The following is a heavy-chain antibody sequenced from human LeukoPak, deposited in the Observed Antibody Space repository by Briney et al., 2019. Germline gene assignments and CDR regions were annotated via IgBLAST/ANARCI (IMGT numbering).Heavy chain of an antibody. CDR2: IYYSGNT. J-gene: IGHJ4*02. D-gene: IGHD3/OR15-3a*01. CDR3: ARQTGSGLFILP. V-gene: IGHV4-39*01. Sequence: SETLSLTCTVSGVSISSSNSYWGWIRQPPGKGLEWIGSIYYSGNTYYNASLKSQVSISLDTSKNQFSLRLTSVTAADTAVYYCARQTGSGLFILPGGQGTLVTVSS. CDR1: GVSISSSNSY.